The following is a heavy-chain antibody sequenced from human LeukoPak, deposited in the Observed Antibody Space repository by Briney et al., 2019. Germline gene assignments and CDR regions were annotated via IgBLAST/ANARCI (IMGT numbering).Heavy chain of an antibody. CDR1: GFTFSTYG. CDR3: ASAIQGN. CDR2: ISGSGGSR. Sequence: GGSLRLSCAASGFTFSTYGMSWVRQAPGKGLEWVSGISGSGGSRFYTDSVKGRFTISRDNSKNTLYLQVNSLRAEDTAVYYCASAIQGNWGQGTLVTVSS. J-gene: IGHJ4*02. V-gene: IGHV3-23*01.